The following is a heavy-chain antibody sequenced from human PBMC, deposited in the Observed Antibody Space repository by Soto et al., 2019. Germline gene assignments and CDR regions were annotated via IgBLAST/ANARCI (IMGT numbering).Heavy chain of an antibody. D-gene: IGHD3-9*01. CDR3: AREGLYYDILTGYYFFDY. Sequence: ASVKVSCKASGYTFTSYDINWVRQATGQGLEYLGWMNPNSGNTAYVQKFQGRVTMTWDTSITTAYMELSSLRSEDTAVYYCAREGLYYDILTGYYFFDYWGQRTLVTVSS. J-gene: IGHJ4*02. V-gene: IGHV1-8*01. CDR2: MNPNSGNT. CDR1: GYTFTSYD.